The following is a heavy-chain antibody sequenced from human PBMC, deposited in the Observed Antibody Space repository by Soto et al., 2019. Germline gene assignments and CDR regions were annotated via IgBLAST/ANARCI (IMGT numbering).Heavy chain of an antibody. J-gene: IGHJ4*02. CDR2: IYHSGST. CDR3: ATMGTPATGLYYFDY. D-gene: IGHD2-15*01. CDR1: GGSISSSNW. V-gene: IGHV4-4*02. Sequence: PSETLSLTCAVSGGSISSSNWWIWVRQPPGKGLEWIGEIYHSGSTNYNPSLKSRVTISVDTSKNQFSLNLSFVTAADTAVYYCATMGTPATGLYYFDYWGQGTLVTVSS.